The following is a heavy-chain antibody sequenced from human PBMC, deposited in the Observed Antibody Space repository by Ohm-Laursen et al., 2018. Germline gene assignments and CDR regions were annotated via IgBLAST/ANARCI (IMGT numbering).Heavy chain of an antibody. V-gene: IGHV3-9*01. CDR2: ISWNSVNI. CDR1: GFTFDDYG. D-gene: IGHD4-23*01. CDR3: ARDGYGGNGLDY. Sequence: SLRLSCTASGFTFDDYGMHWVRQGPGKGLEWVSGISWNSVNIAYADSVKGRFTISRDNAKNSLYLEMSSLRSDDTAVYYCARDGYGGNGLDYWGQGTLVTVSS. J-gene: IGHJ4*02.